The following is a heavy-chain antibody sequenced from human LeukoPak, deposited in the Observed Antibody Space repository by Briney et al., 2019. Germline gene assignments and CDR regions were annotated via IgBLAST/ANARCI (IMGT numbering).Heavy chain of an antibody. V-gene: IGHV4-61*08. Sequence: SETLSLTCTVSGASITDDDFYWSWIRQSPGKGLEWIGYISDTEYTYYNPSLRSRVTISLDTSKNQFSLELTSVTPGDTALYYCAREGSQMSTGYPRNFDYWGQGTLVTVSS. CDR1: GASITDDDFY. D-gene: IGHD3-9*01. CDR2: ISDTEYT. J-gene: IGHJ4*02. CDR3: AREGSQMSTGYPRNFDY.